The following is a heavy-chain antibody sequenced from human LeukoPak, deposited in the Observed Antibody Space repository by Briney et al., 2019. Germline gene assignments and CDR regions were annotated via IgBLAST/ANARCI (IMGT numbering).Heavy chain of an antibody. D-gene: IGHD2-2*01. V-gene: IGHV1-18*01. Sequence: ASVKVSCKASGYTFTSYGISWVRQAPGQGLEWMGWISAYNGNTNYAQKLQGRVTMTTDTSTSTAYMELRSLRSDDTAVYYCARGGYCSSTSCYPILIFDYWGQGTLVTVSS. CDR3: ARGGYCSSTSCYPILIFDY. J-gene: IGHJ4*02. CDR1: GYTFTSYG. CDR2: ISAYNGNT.